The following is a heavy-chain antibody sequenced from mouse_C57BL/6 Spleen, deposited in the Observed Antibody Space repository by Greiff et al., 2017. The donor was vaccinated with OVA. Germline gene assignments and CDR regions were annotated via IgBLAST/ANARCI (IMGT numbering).Heavy chain of an antibody. D-gene: IGHD2-5*01. CDR1: GYTFTSYW. J-gene: IGHJ3*01. Sequence: QVQLQQPGAELVMPGASVKLSCKASGYTFTSYWMHWVKQRPGQGLEWIGEIDPSDSYTNYNQKFKGKSTLTVDKSSSTAYMQLSSLTSEDSAVYYCASYSNYESWFAYWGQGTLVTVSA. CDR3: ASYSNYESWFAY. CDR2: IDPSDSYT. V-gene: IGHV1-69*01.